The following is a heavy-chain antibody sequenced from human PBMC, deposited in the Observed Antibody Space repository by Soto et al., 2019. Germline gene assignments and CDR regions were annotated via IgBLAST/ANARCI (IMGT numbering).Heavy chain of an antibody. CDR2: ISYDGSNK. CDR3: ARETYYDFWSGPYYGMDV. Sequence: QVQLVESGGGVVQPGRSLRLSCAASGFTFSSYAMHWVRQAPGKGLEWVAVISYDGSNKYYADSVKGRFTISRDNSKNTLYLQMNSLRAEDTAVYYCARETYYDFWSGPYYGMDVLGQGTTVTVSS. V-gene: IGHV3-30-3*01. D-gene: IGHD3-3*01. CDR1: GFTFSSYA. J-gene: IGHJ6*02.